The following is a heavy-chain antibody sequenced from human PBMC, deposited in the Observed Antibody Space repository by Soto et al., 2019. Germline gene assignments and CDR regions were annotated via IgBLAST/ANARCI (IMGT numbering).Heavy chain of an antibody. D-gene: IGHD5-18*01. CDR3: TRSDTAMVPFDY. Sequence: PGGSLRLSCAASGFTFSGSAMHWVRQATGKGLEWVGRIRSKANSYATAYAASVKGRFTISRDDSKNTAYLQMNSLKTEDTAVYYCTRSDTAMVPFDYWGQGTLVTVSS. CDR1: GFTFSGSA. J-gene: IGHJ4*02. V-gene: IGHV3-73*01. CDR2: IRSKANSYAT.